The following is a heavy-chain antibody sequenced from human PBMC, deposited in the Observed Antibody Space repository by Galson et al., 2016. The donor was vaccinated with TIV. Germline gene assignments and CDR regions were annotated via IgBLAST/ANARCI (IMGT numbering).Heavy chain of an antibody. CDR2: IYASDTT. J-gene: IGHJ4*02. D-gene: IGHD5-24*01. Sequence: LRLSCAASGFSVSFNHMSWVRQAPGKELEWVSLIYASDTTYYIDSVKGRFTISRDNSKNTLYLQMNSLRVDDTAVYYCAKAGKGDAYPNYFDHWGQGALVTVTS. V-gene: IGHV3-53*01. CDR1: GFSVSFNH. CDR3: AKAGKGDAYPNYFDH.